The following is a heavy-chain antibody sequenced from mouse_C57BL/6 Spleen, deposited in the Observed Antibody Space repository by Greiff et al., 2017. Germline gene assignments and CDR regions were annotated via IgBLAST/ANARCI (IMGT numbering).Heavy chain of an antibody. J-gene: IGHJ1*03. CDR2: INYDGSST. D-gene: IGHD1-1*01. V-gene: IGHV5-16*01. CDR1: GFTFSDYY. CDR3: ARVTHYYGSSYWYFDV. Sequence: EVKLVESEGGLVQPGSSMKLSCTASGFTFSDYYMAWVRQVPEKGLEWVANINYDGSSTYYLDSLKSRFIISRDNAKNILYLQMSSLKSEDTATYYCARVTHYYGSSYWYFDVWGTGTTVTVSS.